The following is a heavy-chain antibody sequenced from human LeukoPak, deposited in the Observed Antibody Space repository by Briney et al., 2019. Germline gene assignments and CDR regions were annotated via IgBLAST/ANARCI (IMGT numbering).Heavy chain of an antibody. Sequence: ASVKVSCKASGYTFTSYYMHWVRQAPGQGLEWMGIINPSGGSTSYAQKFQGRVTMTRDTSTSTVYMELSSLRSEDTAVYYCARVYSGSYDPYYFDYWGQGTLVTVSS. CDR2: INPSGGST. J-gene: IGHJ4*02. CDR3: ARVYSGSYDPYYFDY. D-gene: IGHD1-26*01. V-gene: IGHV1-46*01. CDR1: GYTFTSYY.